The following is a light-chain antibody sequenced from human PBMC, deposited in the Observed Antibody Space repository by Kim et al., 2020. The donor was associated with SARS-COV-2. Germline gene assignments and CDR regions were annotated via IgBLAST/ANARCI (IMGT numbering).Light chain of an antibody. CDR3: QRYNTFSKT. J-gene: IGKJ1*01. CDR2: KAS. Sequence: ASVGDRVTITCRASQSINTRLAWYQQKPGKAPKLLISKASSLESGVPSRFSGSGSGTEFTLTISSLQPDDFATYYCQRYNTFSKTFGQGTKVDIK. V-gene: IGKV1-5*03. CDR1: QSINTR.